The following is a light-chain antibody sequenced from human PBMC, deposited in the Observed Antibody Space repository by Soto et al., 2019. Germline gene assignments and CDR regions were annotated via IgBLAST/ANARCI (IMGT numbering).Light chain of an antibody. V-gene: IGKV1-27*01. J-gene: IGKJ4*01. Sequence: IQMAQSPSSLSASVGDRVTITWRASQAIYNYLAWYQQKPGKVPTLLISAASTLQSGVPSRFSGSGSGTDFTLIISSLQPEDVATYYCQKFSAVPTFGGGTKVEI. CDR2: AAS. CDR1: QAIYNY. CDR3: QKFSAVPT.